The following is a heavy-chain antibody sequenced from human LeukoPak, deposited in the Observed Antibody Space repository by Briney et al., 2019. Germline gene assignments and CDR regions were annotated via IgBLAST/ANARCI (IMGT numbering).Heavy chain of an antibody. V-gene: IGHV4-34*01. J-gene: IGHJ5*02. CDR2: INHSGST. Sequence: GSLRLSCAASGFTFSSYSMNWVRQAPGKGLEWIGEINHSGSTSYIPSLKSRVTISVDTSKNQFSLRLSSVTAADTAVYYCARGIVVPAEGPWGQGTLVTVSS. CDR3: ARGIVVPAEGP. CDR1: GFTFSSYS. D-gene: IGHD2-2*01.